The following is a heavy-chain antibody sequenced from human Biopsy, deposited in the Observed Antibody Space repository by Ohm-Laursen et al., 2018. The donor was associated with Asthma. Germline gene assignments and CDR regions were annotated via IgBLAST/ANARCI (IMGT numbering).Heavy chain of an antibody. CDR3: VRGEEVAGTYFKD. CDR1: GGSFTHYF. V-gene: IGHV4-34*01. D-gene: IGHD6-19*01. J-gene: IGHJ1*01. Sequence: SDTLSLTCAISGGSFTHYFWMWIRQPPGKGLEWIGEINYRGDTNYNPSLESRVSISVETSTYHFSLRLNSVTAADTAVYYCVRGEEVAGTYFKDWDQGTLVTVSS. CDR2: INYRGDT.